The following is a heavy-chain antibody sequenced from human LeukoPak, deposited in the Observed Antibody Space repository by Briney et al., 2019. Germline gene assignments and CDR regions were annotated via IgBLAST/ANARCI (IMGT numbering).Heavy chain of an antibody. CDR3: TKGTLDIVVVPAAPKVYYFDY. Sequence: GGSLRLSCAASGFTFSSYATSWVRQAPGKGLEWVSAISSSGGSTYYADSVKGRFTISRDNSKNTLYLQMNSLRAEDTAVYYCTKGTLDIVVVPAAPKVYYFDYWGQGTLVTVSS. CDR2: ISSSGGST. D-gene: IGHD2-2*01. V-gene: IGHV3-23*01. J-gene: IGHJ4*02. CDR1: GFTFSSYA.